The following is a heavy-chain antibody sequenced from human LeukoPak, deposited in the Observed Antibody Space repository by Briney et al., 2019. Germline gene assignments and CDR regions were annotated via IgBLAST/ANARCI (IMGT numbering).Heavy chain of an antibody. CDR2: ISWNSGSI. J-gene: IGHJ4*02. CDR1: GFTFEDYA. D-gene: IGHD3-10*01. V-gene: IGHV3-9*01. CDR3: ARGSFGSRSYYYFDY. Sequence: GGSLRLSCAASGFTFEDYAMHWVRQAPGKGLEWVSGISWNSGSIGYADSVKGRFTISRDNAKNSLYLQMNSLRAEDTALYYCARGSFGSRSYYYFDYWGQGTLVTLSS.